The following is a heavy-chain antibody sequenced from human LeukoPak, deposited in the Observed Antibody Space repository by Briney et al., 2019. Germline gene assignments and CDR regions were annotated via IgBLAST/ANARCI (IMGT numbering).Heavy chain of an antibody. CDR3: ARDLRGWTYYFDC. Sequence: ASVKVSCKASGYTFTNYGISWARQAPGQGLEWMGWISSYNGNTNYAQNFQGTVTMTTDTSTSTAYMELRSLRSDDTAVYYCARDLRGWTYYFDCWGQGTLVTVSS. D-gene: IGHD5/OR15-5a*01. J-gene: IGHJ4*02. CDR2: ISSYNGNT. V-gene: IGHV1-18*01. CDR1: GYTFTNYG.